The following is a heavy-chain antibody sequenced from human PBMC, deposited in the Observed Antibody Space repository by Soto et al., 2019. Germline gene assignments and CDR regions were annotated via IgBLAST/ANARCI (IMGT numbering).Heavy chain of an antibody. CDR3: TREGDGSGFFSDF. Sequence: PGGSLRLSCAASGFTFSSYSMNWVRQAPGKGLEWVSFISGSSNTIYYADSVKGRFTISRDNAKNSLYLLMNSLRAEDTAVYYCTREGDGSGFFSDFWGQGALVTVSS. D-gene: IGHD3-22*01. V-gene: IGHV3-48*01. CDR2: ISGSSNTI. J-gene: IGHJ4*02. CDR1: GFTFSSYS.